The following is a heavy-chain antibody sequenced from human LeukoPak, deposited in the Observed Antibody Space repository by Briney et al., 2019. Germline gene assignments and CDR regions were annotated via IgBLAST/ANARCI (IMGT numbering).Heavy chain of an antibody. V-gene: IGHV4-39*01. Sequence: SETLSLTCSGSGASIRRSNFYWGWIRQPPGKGLEWIGNVYYNGNTYYNSSLRSRVTISVDTSNNQVSLNLRSVTAADTGIYYCARAVQLWFPDGAFDIWGQGTMVTVSS. D-gene: IGHD1-1*01. CDR3: ARAVQLWFPDGAFDI. CDR1: GASIRRSNFY. CDR2: VYYNGNT. J-gene: IGHJ3*02.